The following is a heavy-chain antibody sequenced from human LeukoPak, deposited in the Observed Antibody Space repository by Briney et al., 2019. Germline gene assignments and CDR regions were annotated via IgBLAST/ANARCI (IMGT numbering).Heavy chain of an antibody. D-gene: IGHD4-17*01. J-gene: IGHJ3*02. CDR1: GGTFSSYA. CDR3: ARGKDYGDYRDAFDI. Sequence: GASVKVSCKASGGTFSSYAISWVRQAPGQGLEWMGGIIPIFGTANYAQKFQGRVTITADESTSTAYMELSSLRSEDTAVYYCARGKDYGDYRDAFDIWGQGTMVTVSS. V-gene: IGHV1-69*13. CDR2: IIPIFGTA.